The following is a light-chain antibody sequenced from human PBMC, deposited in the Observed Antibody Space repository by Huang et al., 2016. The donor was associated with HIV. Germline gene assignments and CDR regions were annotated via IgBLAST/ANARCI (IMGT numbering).Light chain of an antibody. V-gene: IGKV3-15*01. J-gene: IGKJ2*01. Sequence: EMVMTQSPDTLSVSPGERFTLSCRASKGVSSNLAWYQQKPGQAPRLLIHGASTRVTGIPTRFSGSGSETDFTLTIHSLQSEDLAVYYCQQYNSWPRTFGQGTKLEIK. CDR2: GAS. CDR3: QQYNSWPRT. CDR1: KGVSSN.